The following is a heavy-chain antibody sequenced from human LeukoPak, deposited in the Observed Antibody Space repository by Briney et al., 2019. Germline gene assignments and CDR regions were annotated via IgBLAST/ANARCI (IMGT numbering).Heavy chain of an antibody. Sequence: ASVKVSCKASGYTFTSYAMNWVRQAPGQGLEWMGWINTNTGNPTYAQGFTGRFVFSLDTSVSTAYLQISSLKAEDTAVYYCASGVWFGELYWFDPWGQGTLVTVSS. CDR2: INTNTGNP. V-gene: IGHV7-4-1*02. J-gene: IGHJ5*02. CDR3: ASGVWFGELYWFDP. D-gene: IGHD3-10*01. CDR1: GYTFTSYA.